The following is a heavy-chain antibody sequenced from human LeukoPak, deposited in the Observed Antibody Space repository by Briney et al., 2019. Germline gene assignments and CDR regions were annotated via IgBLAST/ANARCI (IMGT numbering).Heavy chain of an antibody. J-gene: IGHJ6*03. CDR1: GFTFSSYS. V-gene: IGHV3-48*01. CDR3: ARGDSYGLTYYYYMDV. CDR2: ISSSSSTI. D-gene: IGHD5-18*01. Sequence: GGSLRLSCAASGFTFSSYSMNWVRQAPGKGLEWVSYISSSSSTIYYADSVKGRFTISRDNAKNSLYLQMNSLRAEDTAVYYCARGDSYGLTYYYYMDVWGKGTTVTVSS.